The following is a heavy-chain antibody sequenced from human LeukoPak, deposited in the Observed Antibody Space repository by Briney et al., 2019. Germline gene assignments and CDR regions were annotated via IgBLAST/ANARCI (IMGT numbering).Heavy chain of an antibody. CDR3: AKDAAYYYYMDV. J-gene: IGHJ6*03. Sequence: GGSLRLSCAASGFTFSNYWMHWVRQAPGKGLVWVSRIKSDGSSTSYADSVKGRFTISRDNAKNTLYLQMNSLRAEDTAVYYCAKDAAYYYYMDVWGKGTTVTVSS. V-gene: IGHV3-74*01. D-gene: IGHD2-15*01. CDR1: GFTFSNYW. CDR2: IKSDGSST.